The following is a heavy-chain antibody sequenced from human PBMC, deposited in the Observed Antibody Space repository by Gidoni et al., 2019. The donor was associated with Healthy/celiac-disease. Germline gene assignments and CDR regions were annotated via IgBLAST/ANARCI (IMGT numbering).Heavy chain of an antibody. CDR3: ARGGHDYGDYGYYGMDV. V-gene: IGHV4-34*01. CDR2: INHSGST. CDR1: GGSFRGYY. Sequence: QVQLQQWGAGLLKPSETLSPTCAVYGGSFRGYYWSWIRQPPGKGLEWIGEINHSGSTNYNPSLKSRVTISVDTSKNQFSLKLSSVTAADTAVYYCARGGHDYGDYGYYGMDVWGQGTTVTVSS. D-gene: IGHD4-17*01. J-gene: IGHJ6*02.